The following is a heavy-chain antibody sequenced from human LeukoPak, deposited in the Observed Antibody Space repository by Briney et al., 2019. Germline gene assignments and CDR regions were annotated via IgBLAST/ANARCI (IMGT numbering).Heavy chain of an antibody. J-gene: IGHJ3*01. Sequence: GEALQSSCKGSGCTFISYWIGWGRRMAGKGGEGMGIIYPADSDTRYRPSFQGQVTISADKSISTAYLQWSSLKASDTAMYYCALRFSDAFDLWGQGTMVTVSS. CDR1: GCTFISYW. CDR3: ALRFSDAFDL. CDR2: IYPADSDT. D-gene: IGHD4-17*01. V-gene: IGHV5-51*01.